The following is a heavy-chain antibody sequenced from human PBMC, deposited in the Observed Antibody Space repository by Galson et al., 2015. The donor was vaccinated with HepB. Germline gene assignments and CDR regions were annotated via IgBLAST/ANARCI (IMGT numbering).Heavy chain of an antibody. Sequence: SLRLSCAASEFTFRSYWMSWVRQTPGKGPEWVANIKEDGSEKHYVNSVEGRFTISRDNAKNSLYLQMNSLRAEDTAVYYCARGWWSGKNAFDVWGQGTLVTVSS. CDR1: EFTFRSYW. V-gene: IGHV3-7*03. CDR2: IKEDGSEK. J-gene: IGHJ3*01. CDR3: ARGWWSGKNAFDV. D-gene: IGHD2-15*01.